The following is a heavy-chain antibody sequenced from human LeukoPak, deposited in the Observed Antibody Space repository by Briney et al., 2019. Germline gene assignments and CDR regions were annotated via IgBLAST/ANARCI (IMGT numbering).Heavy chain of an antibody. CDR3: AKDLAFRATGGAFDI. CDR1: GFTFSSYG. CDR2: ISYDGSNK. J-gene: IGHJ3*02. D-gene: IGHD3-3*02. Sequence: AGGSLRLSCAASGFTFSSYGMHWVRQAPGKGLEWVAVISYDGSNKYYADSVKGRFTISRDNSKNTLYLQMNSLRAEDTAVYYCAKDLAFRATGGAFDIWGQGTMVTISS. V-gene: IGHV3-30*18.